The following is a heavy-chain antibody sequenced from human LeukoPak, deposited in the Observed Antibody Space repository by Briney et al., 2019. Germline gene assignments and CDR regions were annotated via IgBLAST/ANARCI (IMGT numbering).Heavy chain of an antibody. CDR2: INSDGGST. CDR1: GFTFSSYW. Sequence: GGSLRLSCAASGFTFSSYWMHWVRQAPGKGLVWVSRINSDGGSTSYADSVKGRFTISRDNAKNTLYLQMNSLRAEDTAVYYCARDRGYGYLFDYWGQGTLVTVSS. J-gene: IGHJ4*02. CDR3: ARDRGYGYLFDY. D-gene: IGHD5-18*01. V-gene: IGHV3-74*01.